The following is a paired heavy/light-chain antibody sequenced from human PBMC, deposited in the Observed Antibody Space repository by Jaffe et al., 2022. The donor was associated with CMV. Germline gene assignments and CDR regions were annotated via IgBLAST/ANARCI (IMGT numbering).Light chain of an antibody. CDR1: QSLAQSDGSTF. J-gene: IGKJ2*01. CDR2: KVS. Sequence: DVVMTQSALSLPVTLGQPASISCRSSQSLAQSDGSTFLSWYQQRPGQSPRRLIYKVSNRDSGVPDRFSGSGSGTDFTLQISRVEAEDVAVYYCMQGTHWPRTFGQGTKLEIK. CDR3: MQGTHWPRT. V-gene: IGKV2-30*02.
Heavy chain of an antibody. CDR1: GFTVSDVY. CDR2: ISGSGTTT. V-gene: IGHV3-11*01. D-gene: IGHD3-3*02. J-gene: IGHJ4*02. Sequence: QAQLVESGGGLVRPGGSLRLSCAASGFTVSDVYMSWIRQAPGRGLEWVSYISGSGTTTYYVDSVKGRFTISRDNARKSVYLQMNSLRVEDTAVYYCASSTVVASDIWGQGTLVTVSS. CDR3: ASSTVVASDI.